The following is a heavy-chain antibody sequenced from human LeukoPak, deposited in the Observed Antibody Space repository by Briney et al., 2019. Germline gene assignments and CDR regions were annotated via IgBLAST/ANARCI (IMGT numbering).Heavy chain of an antibody. V-gene: IGHV4-38-2*02. CDR3: ARDGAAGWNFDL. D-gene: IGHD6-25*01. CDR1: GYSISSGYY. Sequence: SETLSLTCTVSGYSISSGYYWGCIRQPPGKGLEWIGSIYHSGTTYYNPSLKSRVTISVDTSKNQFSLKLSSVTTTDTAEYYCARDGAAGWNFDLWGRGTLVTVSS. J-gene: IGHJ2*01. CDR2: IYHSGTT.